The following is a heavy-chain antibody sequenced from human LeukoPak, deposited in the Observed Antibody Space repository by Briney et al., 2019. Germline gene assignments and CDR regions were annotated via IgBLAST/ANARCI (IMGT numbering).Heavy chain of an antibody. CDR1: GFTFSGYS. V-gene: IGHV3-23*01. CDR3: AKDLRVLLCYGAPYYFDY. CDR2: ISGSGGST. D-gene: IGHD3-10*01. Sequence: GGSLRLSCAASGFTFSGYSMSWVRQAPGKGLEWVSSISGSGGSTYYADSVKGRFTISRDNSKNTLYLQMNRLTAAATAVSYCAKDLRVLLCYGAPYYFDYWRQGTLVTDSS. J-gene: IGHJ4*02.